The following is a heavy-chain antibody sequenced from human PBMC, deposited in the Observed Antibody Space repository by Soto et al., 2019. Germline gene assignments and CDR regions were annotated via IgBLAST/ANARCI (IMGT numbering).Heavy chain of an antibody. D-gene: IGHD3-22*01. CDR2: ISGRGDSP. V-gene: IGHV3-23*01. J-gene: IGHJ4*02. CDR1: GFTFNAHV. CDR3: ARHSIRLLVVKFPFDS. Sequence: EVPLLESGGGLVQPGGSLRLSCAASGFTFNAHVMSWVRQAPGQGLEWVSGISGRGDSPYYADSVKGRFTISRDNSKKTVYLLMNTLRAEDTAVYYCARHSIRLLVVKFPFDSWGQGTLVSVSS.